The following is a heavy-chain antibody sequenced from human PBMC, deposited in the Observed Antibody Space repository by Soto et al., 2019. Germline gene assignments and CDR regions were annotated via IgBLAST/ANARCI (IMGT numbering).Heavy chain of an antibody. J-gene: IGHJ4*02. D-gene: IGHD2-2*01. V-gene: IGHV3-30*18. CDR3: AKDFKRQLLPLYYFDY. CDR2: ISYDGSNK. Sequence: VAVISYDGSNKYYADSVKGRFTISRDNSKNTLYLQMNSLRAEDTAVYYCAKDFKRQLLPLYYFDYWGQGTLVTVSS.